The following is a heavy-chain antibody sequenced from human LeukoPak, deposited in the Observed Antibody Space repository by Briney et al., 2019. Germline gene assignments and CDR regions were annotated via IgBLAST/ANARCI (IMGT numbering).Heavy chain of an antibody. CDR3: AKEAFGGNSLGFDY. CDR1: GFTFSSYA. Sequence: GGSLRLSCAASGFTFSSYAMSWVRQAPGKGLEWVSDISGSGGSTYYEDSVKGRFTISRDNSKNMLYLQMNSLRAEDTAVYYCAKEAFGGNSLGFDYWGQGTLVTVSS. CDR2: ISGSGGST. D-gene: IGHD4-23*01. V-gene: IGHV3-23*01. J-gene: IGHJ4*02.